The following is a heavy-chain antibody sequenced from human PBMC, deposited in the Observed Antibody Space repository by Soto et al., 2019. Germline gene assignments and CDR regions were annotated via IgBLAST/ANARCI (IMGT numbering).Heavy chain of an antibody. CDR2: IWYDGSNK. J-gene: IGHJ4*02. D-gene: IGHD3-10*01. CDR3: ARADYYGSGSNNPFDY. V-gene: IGHV3-33*01. Sequence: GSLRLSCAASGFTFSSYGMHWVRQAPGKGVEWVAVIWYDGSNKYYADSVKGRFTISRDNSKNTLYLQMNSLRAEDTAVYYCARADYYGSGSNNPFDYWGQGTLVTVSS. CDR1: GFTFSSYG.